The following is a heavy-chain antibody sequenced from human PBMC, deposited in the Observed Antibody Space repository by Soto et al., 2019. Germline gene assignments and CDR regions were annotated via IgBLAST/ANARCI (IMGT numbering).Heavy chain of an antibody. J-gene: IGHJ4*02. D-gene: IGHD2-15*01. CDR1: GFILNTYS. Sequence: EVQLVESGGGLIQPGGSLRLSCAASGFILNTYSMNWVRQAPGKGLEWVSYISGSSQTIFYADSVRGRFTISRDNANNSTYLQMVSLRDEDTAVYYCARTLSWRRGPFDSWGQGTLVTVSS. CDR2: ISGSSQTI. V-gene: IGHV3-48*02. CDR3: ARTLSWRRGPFDS.